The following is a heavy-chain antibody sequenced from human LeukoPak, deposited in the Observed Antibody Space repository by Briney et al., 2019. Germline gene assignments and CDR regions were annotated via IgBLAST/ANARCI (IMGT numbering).Heavy chain of an antibody. D-gene: IGHD2-2*01. CDR2: ISAYNGNT. CDR3: ARDRGVVVPAAQFDY. V-gene: IGHV1-18*01. Sequence: GASVKVSCKASGYTFTSYGISWVRQAPGQGLEWMGWISAYNGNTNYAQKLQGRVTMTTDTSTSTAYMELRSLRSDDTAVYYCARDRGVVVPAAQFDYWGQGTLVTVSS. CDR1: GYTFTSYG. J-gene: IGHJ4*02.